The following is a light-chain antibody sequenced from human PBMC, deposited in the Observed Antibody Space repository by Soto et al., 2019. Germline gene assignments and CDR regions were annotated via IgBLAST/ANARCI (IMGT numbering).Light chain of an antibody. CDR1: SSNIGNNY. J-gene: IGLJ1*01. CDR2: DNN. CDR3: GTWDSSLSAGYV. V-gene: IGLV1-51*01. Sequence: QSVLTQPPSVSVAPGQKVTISCSGSSSNIGNNYVSWYQQLPGTAPKLLIYDNNKRPSGIPDRFSGSKSGTSATLGITGLQTGDEADYYCGTWDSSLSAGYVFGTGTKLTVL.